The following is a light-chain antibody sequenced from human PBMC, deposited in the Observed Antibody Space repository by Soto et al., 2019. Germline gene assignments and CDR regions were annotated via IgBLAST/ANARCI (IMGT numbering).Light chain of an antibody. Sequence: EIVMTQSPATLSVSPGERATLSCRASQSVSSNLAWYQQKPGQAPRLLIYGASTRASGIPARFSGSGSGTEFTLTISSLQSEDFAVYYCQQYNNWPPVTFGQGTKVEIK. J-gene: IGKJ1*01. V-gene: IGKV3-15*01. CDR2: GAS. CDR3: QQYNNWPPVT. CDR1: QSVSSN.